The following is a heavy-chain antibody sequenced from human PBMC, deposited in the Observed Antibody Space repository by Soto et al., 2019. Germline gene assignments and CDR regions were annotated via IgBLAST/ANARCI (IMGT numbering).Heavy chain of an antibody. CDR2: IHSTRSP. J-gene: IGHJ4*02. V-gene: IGHV4-4*07. Sequence: SETLSLTCTVSGDSVRKYYCNWIRQPAGKGLEWIGRIHSTRSPNYNPSLKSRVTMSVDTSKNQFSLKLNLTSVTAADTAVYYCARSPAYGDYAILDNWGQGTLVTVSS. CDR3: ARSPAYGDYAILDN. D-gene: IGHD4-17*01. CDR1: GDSVRKYY.